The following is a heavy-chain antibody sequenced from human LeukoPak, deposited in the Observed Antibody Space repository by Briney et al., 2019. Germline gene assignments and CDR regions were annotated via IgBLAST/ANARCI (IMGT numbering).Heavy chain of an antibody. J-gene: IGHJ4*02. D-gene: IGHD5-18*01. CDR1: GFTFSSYA. Sequence: GGFLRLSCAASGFTFSSYAMSWVRQAPGKGLEWVSAISGSGGSTYYADSVKGRFTISRDSSKNTLYLQMNSLRAEDTAVYYCAKAVGGYSYGSANDYWGQGTLVTVSS. V-gene: IGHV3-23*01. CDR3: AKAVGGYSYGSANDY. CDR2: ISGSGGST.